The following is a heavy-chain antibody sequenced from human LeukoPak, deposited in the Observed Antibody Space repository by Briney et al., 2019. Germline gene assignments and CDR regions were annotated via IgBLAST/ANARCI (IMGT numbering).Heavy chain of an antibody. J-gene: IGHJ3*02. Sequence: GGSLRLSCAASGFTFSTYSMNWVRQAPGKGLEWVASIGGSGASTYFADPLKGRFTVSRDDSKNTFYLQLNSLRDEDTAIYYCVRSNIVVVAAAGDIWGQGTLVTVSS. V-gene: IGHV3-23*01. CDR3: VRSNIVVVAAAGDI. D-gene: IGHD2-15*01. CDR2: IGGSGAST. CDR1: GFTFSTYS.